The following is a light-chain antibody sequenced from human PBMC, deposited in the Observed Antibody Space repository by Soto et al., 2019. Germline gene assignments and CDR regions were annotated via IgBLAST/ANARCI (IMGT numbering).Light chain of an antibody. J-gene: IGLJ1*01. CDR3: SSFSGSNNLGV. CDR2: EVS. CDR1: SSDVGGYNY. Sequence: QSALTQPPSASGSPGQSVTISCTGTSSDVGGYNYVSWYQQQPGKAPKLMIYEVSKRPSGVPDRFSGSKSGNTASLTVSGLQAEDEADYYCSSFSGSNNLGVFGTGTKLTV. V-gene: IGLV2-8*01.